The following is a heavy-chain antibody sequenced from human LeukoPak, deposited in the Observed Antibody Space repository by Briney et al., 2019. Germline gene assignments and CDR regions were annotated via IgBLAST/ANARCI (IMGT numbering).Heavy chain of an antibody. CDR3: ARRSYYYGDLDY. V-gene: IGHV4-59*08. Sequence: PSETLSLTCTVSGGSISSYYWSWIRQPPGTGLEWIGYIYYSGSTNYNPSLKSRVTISVDTSKNQFSLKLSSVTAADTAVYYCARRSYYYGDLDYWGQGTLVTVSS. J-gene: IGHJ4*02. CDR2: IYYSGST. D-gene: IGHD4-17*01. CDR1: GGSISSYY.